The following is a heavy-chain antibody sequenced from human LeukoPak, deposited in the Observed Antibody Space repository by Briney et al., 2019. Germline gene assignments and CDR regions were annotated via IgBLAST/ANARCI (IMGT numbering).Heavy chain of an antibody. CDR1: GGSISSNNW. CDR2: MHHSGST. Sequence: PSETLSLTCAVSGGSISSNNWWSWVRQAPGKGLEWIGEMHHSGSTNYNPSLKSRVTMSIDKSKNQFSLKLSSVTAADTAVYYCARWGGYGSGPQASDIWGQGTIVTVSS. D-gene: IGHD5-18*01. J-gene: IGHJ3*02. CDR3: ARWGGYGSGPQASDI. V-gene: IGHV4-4*02.